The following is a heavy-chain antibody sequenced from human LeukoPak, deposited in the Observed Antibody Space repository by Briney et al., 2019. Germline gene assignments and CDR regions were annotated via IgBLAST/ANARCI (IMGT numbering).Heavy chain of an antibody. CDR1: GITFNRYS. J-gene: IGHJ4*02. CDR2: IKADGGEK. CDR3: ARGGAARPDF. D-gene: IGHD6-6*01. V-gene: IGHV3-7*01. Sequence: GGSLRLSCAASGITFNRYSMNWVRQAPGKGLEWVAKIKADGGEKDHVASVKGRFTISRDNAKNSLYLQMNSLRVEDTAVYYCARGGAARPDFWGQGTLVTVSS.